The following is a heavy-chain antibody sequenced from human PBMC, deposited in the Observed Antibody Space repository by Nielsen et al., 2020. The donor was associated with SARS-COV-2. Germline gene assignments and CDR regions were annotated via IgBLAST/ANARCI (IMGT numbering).Heavy chain of an antibody. CDR1: GFTFGSYA. CDR2: LSESSVTT. V-gene: IGHV3-23*01. CDR3: AKSVSGWRYYFDS. J-gene: IGHJ4*02. D-gene: IGHD3-9*01. Sequence: GESLKISCGASGFTFGSYAMSWVRQAPGKGLEWVSTLSESSVTTYYADSVKGRFTISRDDSKNTLYLQMNSLRAEDTAVYYCAKSVSGWRYYFDSWGQGTLVTVSS.